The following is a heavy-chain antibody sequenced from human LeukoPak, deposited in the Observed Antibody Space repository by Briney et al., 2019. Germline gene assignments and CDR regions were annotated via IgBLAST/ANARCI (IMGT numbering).Heavy chain of an antibody. V-gene: IGHV1-69*02. CDR1: GGVFTDYS. Sequence: ASLKVSCKAPGGVFTDYSISWVRQAPGQGLEWMGRIIPILNQANYAQKFQDRVTFTADKSTTTASMELSSLQSEDTAVYCCVRSGYYYDWFDPWGQGTLVTVSS. J-gene: IGHJ5*02. D-gene: IGHD5-12*01. CDR3: VRSGYYYDWFDP. CDR2: IIPILNQA.